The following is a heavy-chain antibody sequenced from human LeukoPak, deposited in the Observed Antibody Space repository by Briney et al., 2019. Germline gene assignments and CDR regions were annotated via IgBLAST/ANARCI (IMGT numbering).Heavy chain of an antibody. CDR3: AGQETVVVVAATRYYYYYMDV. J-gene: IGHJ6*03. CDR1: GFTFSSYS. Sequence: GGSLRLSCAASGFTFSSYSMNWVRQAPGKGLEWVSSISSSSSYIYYADSVKGRFTISRDNAKNSLYLQMNSLRAEDTAVYYCAGQETVVVVAATRYYYYYMDVWGKGTTVTVSS. CDR2: ISSSSSYI. D-gene: IGHD2-15*01. V-gene: IGHV3-21*01.